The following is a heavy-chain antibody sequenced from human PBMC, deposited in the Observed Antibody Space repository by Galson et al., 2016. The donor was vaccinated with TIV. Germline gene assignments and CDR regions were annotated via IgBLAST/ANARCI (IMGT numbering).Heavy chain of an antibody. CDR1: GFAFSGYA. J-gene: IGHJ4*02. CDR2: IGGIGVNT. CDR3: AKFRTWDILGHFDY. V-gene: IGHV3-23*01. Sequence: SLRLSCAASGFAFSGYAMSWVRQAPGKGLEWVSSIGGIGVNTYYADSVKGRFTISRDNSKNTLDLQMNSLRVEDTAVYYCAKFRTWDILGHFDYWGQGILVTVSS. D-gene: IGHD2-15*01.